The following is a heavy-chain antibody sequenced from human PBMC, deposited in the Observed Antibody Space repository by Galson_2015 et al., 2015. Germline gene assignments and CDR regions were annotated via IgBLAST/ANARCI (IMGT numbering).Heavy chain of an antibody. J-gene: IGHJ6*03. CDR3: TRWRPQKRSTSWFNYMDV. V-gene: IGHV3-49*03. D-gene: IGHD2-2*01. Sequence: SLRLSCAASGFTFGDYAMSWFRQAPGKGLEWVGFIRSKAYGGTTEYAASVKGRFTISRDDSKSIAYLQMNSLKTEDTAVYHCTRWRPQKRSTSWFNYMDVWGKGTTVTVSS. CDR1: GFTFGDYA. CDR2: IRSKAYGGTT.